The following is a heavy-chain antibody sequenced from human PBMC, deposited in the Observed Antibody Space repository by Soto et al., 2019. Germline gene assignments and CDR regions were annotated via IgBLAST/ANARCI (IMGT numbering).Heavy chain of an antibody. Sequence: EASVKVSRKASGGTFSSYAISWVRQAPGQGLEWMGGIIPIFGTANYAQKFQGRVTITADESTSTAYMELSSLRSEDTAVYYCARDLGEYSSSSAKFDYWGQGTLVTVSS. D-gene: IGHD6-6*01. CDR2: IIPIFGTA. CDR3: ARDLGEYSSSSAKFDY. CDR1: GGTFSSYA. J-gene: IGHJ4*02. V-gene: IGHV1-69*13.